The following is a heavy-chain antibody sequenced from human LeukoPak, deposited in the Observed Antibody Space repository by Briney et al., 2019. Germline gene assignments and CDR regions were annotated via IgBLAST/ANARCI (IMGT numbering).Heavy chain of an antibody. J-gene: IGHJ4*02. Sequence: GGSLRLSCGASGFTFSNYDMSWVRRAPGKGREWDSTAIGRGSSTYYAGSVKGRFTISRDNSKSTLYPHMDSLRAEDTALYYCAKDLTCTDGSCKYLESWGQGTLVTVSS. D-gene: IGHD2-15*01. CDR1: GFTFSNYD. CDR2: AIGRGSST. V-gene: IGHV3-23*01. CDR3: AKDLTCTDGSCKYLES.